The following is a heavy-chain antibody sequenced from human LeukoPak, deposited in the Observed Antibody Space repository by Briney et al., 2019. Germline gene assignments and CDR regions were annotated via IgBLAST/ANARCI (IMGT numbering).Heavy chain of an antibody. CDR2: ISGSGGST. CDR3: AKRGTDCSGGSCSITSFDY. V-gene: IGHV3-23*01. CDR1: GFTFSSYA. J-gene: IGHJ4*02. D-gene: IGHD2-15*01. Sequence: GESLRLSCAASGFTFSSYAMSWVRQAPGKGLEWVSTISGSGGSTYYADSVKGRFTISRDNSKNTLYLQMNSLRAEDTAVYYCAKRGTDCSGGSCSITSFDYWGQGTLVTVSS.